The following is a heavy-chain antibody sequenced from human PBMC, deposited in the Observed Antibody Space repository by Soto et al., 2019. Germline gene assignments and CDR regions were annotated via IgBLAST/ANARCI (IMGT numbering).Heavy chain of an antibody. Sequence: ASVKVSCKASGGTFSSYAISWVRQAPGQGLEWMGGIIPIFGTANYAQKFQGRVTITADESTSTAYMELSSLRSEDTAVYYCARSLGPIYVWGSYRYLNFDYWGQGTLVTVSS. CDR2: IIPIFGTA. V-gene: IGHV1-69*13. CDR3: ARSLGPIYVWGSYRYLNFDY. CDR1: GGTFSSYA. J-gene: IGHJ4*02. D-gene: IGHD3-16*02.